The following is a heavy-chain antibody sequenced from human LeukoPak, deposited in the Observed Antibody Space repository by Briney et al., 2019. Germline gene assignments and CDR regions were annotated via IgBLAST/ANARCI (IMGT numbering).Heavy chain of an antibody. D-gene: IGHD2-15*01. CDR1: GFTFSNTW. CDR3: TTLRIDIVVVVAAYYFAY. CDR2: IKSKTDGGTT. Sequence: GGSLRLSCAASGFTFSNTWMSWVRQAPGKGLEWVGRIKSKTDGGTTDYAAPVKGRFTISRDDSKYTLYLQMNSLKTEDTAVYYCTTLRIDIVVVVAAYYFAYWGQGTLVTVSS. J-gene: IGHJ4*02. V-gene: IGHV3-15*01.